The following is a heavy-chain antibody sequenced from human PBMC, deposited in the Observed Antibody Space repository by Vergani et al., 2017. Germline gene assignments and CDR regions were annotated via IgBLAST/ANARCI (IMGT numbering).Heavy chain of an antibody. CDR3: ARDAYYYDSSGYYDY. D-gene: IGHD3-22*01. V-gene: IGHV4-61*02. CDR2: IYTSGST. CDR1: GGSISSGSYY. J-gene: IGHJ4*02. Sequence: QVQLQESGPGLVKPSQTLSLTCTVSGGSISSGSYYWSWIRQPAGKGLEWIGRIYTSGSTNYNPSLKSRVTMSVDTSKNQFSLKLSSVTAADTAVYYCARDAYYYDSSGYYDYWGQGTLVTVSS.